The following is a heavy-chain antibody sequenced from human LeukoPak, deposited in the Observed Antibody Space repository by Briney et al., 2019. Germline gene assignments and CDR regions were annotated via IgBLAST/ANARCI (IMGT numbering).Heavy chain of an antibody. CDR3: AAIAAAGIPVFDY. J-gene: IGHJ4*02. V-gene: IGHV3-21*01. Sequence: GGSLRLSCAASGFTFSSYSMNWVRQAPGKGLEWVSSISSSSSYIYYADSVKGRFTISRDNAKNSMYPQINSLRGEDTAVYYCAAIAAAGIPVFDYWGQGTLVTVSS. CDR1: GFTFSSYS. D-gene: IGHD6-13*01. CDR2: ISSSSSYI.